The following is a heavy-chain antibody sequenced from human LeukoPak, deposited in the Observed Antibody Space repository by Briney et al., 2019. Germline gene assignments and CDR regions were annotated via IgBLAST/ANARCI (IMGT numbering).Heavy chain of an antibody. Sequence: SGPTLVNPTQTLTLTCTFSGFSLNTRGVGVGWIRQPPGMALEWLALIYWDDDRRYSPSLKSRLTITKDTSRNQVVLTMTSMDPVDTATYFCAHRKNYYDSSVFDNWGQGTLVTVSS. V-gene: IGHV2-5*02. J-gene: IGHJ4*02. D-gene: IGHD3-22*01. CDR3: AHRKNYYDSSVFDN. CDR1: GFSLNTRGVG. CDR2: IYWDDDR.